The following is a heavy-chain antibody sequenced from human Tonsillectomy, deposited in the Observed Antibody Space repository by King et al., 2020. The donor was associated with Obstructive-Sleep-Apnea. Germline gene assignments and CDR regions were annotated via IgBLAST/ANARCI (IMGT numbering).Heavy chain of an antibody. CDR2: VFHSGNT. CDR3: ARAPGRYFHDSSASYSYFDY. Sequence: VQLQESGPGLVKPSETLSLTCTVSGYSIRGDYYWGWIRQPPGKGLEWIGSVFHSGNTYYNPSLKSRFTISVDTSKNQFSLKLSSVTAADTAVYYCARAPGRYFHDSSASYSYFDYWGQGTLVTVSS. D-gene: IGHD3-22*01. CDR1: GYSIRGDYY. J-gene: IGHJ4*02. V-gene: IGHV4-38-2*02.